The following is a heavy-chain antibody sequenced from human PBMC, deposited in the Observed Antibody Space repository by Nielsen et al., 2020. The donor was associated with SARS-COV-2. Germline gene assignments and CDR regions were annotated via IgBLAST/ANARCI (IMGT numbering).Heavy chain of an antibody. CDR3: ASLEGAIRDGMDV. CDR1: GGSFSGYY. V-gene: IGHV4-34*01. D-gene: IGHD1-1*01. Sequence: SETLSLTCAVYGGSFSGYYWNWIRQPPGKGLEWIGEIHPSGNTNYNPSLESRVTMSLDTSKNQFSLKLSSVTAADTAVYYCASLEGAIRDGMDVWGQGTTVTVSS. CDR2: IHPSGNT. J-gene: IGHJ6*02.